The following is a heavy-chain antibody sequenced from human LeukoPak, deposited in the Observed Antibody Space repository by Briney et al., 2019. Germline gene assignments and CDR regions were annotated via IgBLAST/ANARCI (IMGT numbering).Heavy chain of an antibody. CDR3: ARGGYGGYVGY. J-gene: IGHJ4*02. Sequence: SETLSLTCSVSGVSISGYYWIWIRQSAEKGLEWIGRIYSSGSARYNPSLKSRVTMSVDTSKNHFSLNLTSVTAADTAIYYCARGGYGGYVGYWGQGTLVTVSS. D-gene: IGHD5-12*01. V-gene: IGHV4-4*07. CDR2: IYSSGSA. CDR1: GVSISGYY.